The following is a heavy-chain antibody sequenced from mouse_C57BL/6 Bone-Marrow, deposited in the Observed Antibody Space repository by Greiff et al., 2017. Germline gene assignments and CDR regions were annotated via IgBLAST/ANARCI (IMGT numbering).Heavy chain of an antibody. D-gene: IGHD2-10*01. CDR3: ARTAYYDNYDAMDY. CDR2: IDPSDSYT. Sequence: VQLQQPGAELVMPGASVKLSCKASGYTFTSYWMHWVKQRPGQGLEWIGEIDPSDSYTNYNQKFKGKSTLTVDTSSSTAYMQLSSLTSEDSAVYYCARTAYYDNYDAMDYWGQGTSVTVSS. CDR1: GYTFTSYW. J-gene: IGHJ4*01. V-gene: IGHV1-69*01.